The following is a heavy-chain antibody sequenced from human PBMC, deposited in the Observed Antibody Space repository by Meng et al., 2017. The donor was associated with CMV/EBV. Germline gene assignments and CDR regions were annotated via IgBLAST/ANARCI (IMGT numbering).Heavy chain of an antibody. CDR1: GYSFPTYC. D-gene: IGHD3-9*01. J-gene: IGHJ6*02. CDR3: ARAAYYYILTGYYSHEYYGMDV. Sequence: KVSCKGSGYSFPTYCIAWLRHMPGKGLEWMGIINPGDSDTKYSPSFEGQVTISADKSIGAAYLQWTSLKASDTAIYYCARAAYYYILTGYYSHEYYGMDVWGQGTTVTVSS. CDR2: INPGDSDT. V-gene: IGHV5-51*01.